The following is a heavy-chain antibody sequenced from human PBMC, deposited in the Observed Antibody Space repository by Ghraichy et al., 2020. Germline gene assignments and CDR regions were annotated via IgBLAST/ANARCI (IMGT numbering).Heavy chain of an antibody. V-gene: IGHV4-34*01. CDR1: GGSFSGYY. CDR3: ARAKFYYYYGMDV. Sequence: SQTLSLTCAVYGGSFSGYYWSWIRQPPGKGLEWIGEINHSGSTNYNPSLKSRVTISVDTSKNQFSLKLSSVTAADTAVYYCARAKFYYYYGMDVWGQGTTVTVSS. J-gene: IGHJ6*02. CDR2: INHSGST.